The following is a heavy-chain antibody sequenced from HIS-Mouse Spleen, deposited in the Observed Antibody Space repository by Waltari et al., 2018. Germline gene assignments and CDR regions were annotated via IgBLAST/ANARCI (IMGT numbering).Heavy chain of an antibody. J-gene: IGHJ4*02. CDR3: ARGHDYSNYFDY. V-gene: IGHV1-8*01. Sequence: QVQLVQSGAEVKKPGASVKVSCKASGYTFTSYDINRVGQATGQGLEWMGWMNPNSGNTGYAQKFQGRVTMTRNTSISTAYMELSSQRSEDTAVYYCARGHDYSNYFDYWGQGTLVTVSS. D-gene: IGHD4-4*01. CDR2: MNPNSGNT. CDR1: GYTFTSYD.